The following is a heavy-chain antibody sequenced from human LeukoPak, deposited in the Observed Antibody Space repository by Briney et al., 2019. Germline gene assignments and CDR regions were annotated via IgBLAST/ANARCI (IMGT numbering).Heavy chain of an antibody. CDR1: GYTFTSYG. CDR3: ARVAAARDYYFYYMDV. V-gene: IGHV1-18*01. D-gene: IGHD6-6*01. J-gene: IGHJ6*03. Sequence: ASVKVSCKTSGYTFTSYGISWVRQAPGHGLEWMGWISPYKGNTNYAQKLQGRVTMTTDTSTSTAYMGMRSLRSDDTAVYYCARVAAARDYYFYYMDVWGKGTTVTVSS. CDR2: ISPYKGNT.